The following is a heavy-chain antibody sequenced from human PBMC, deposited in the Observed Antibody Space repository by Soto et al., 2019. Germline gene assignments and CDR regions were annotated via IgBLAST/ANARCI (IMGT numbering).Heavy chain of an antibody. V-gene: IGHV4-59*01. CDR2: IYYSGST. CDR3: AREEIAAAGTRYYYYGMDV. Sequence: SETLSLTCTVSGGSISSYCWSWIRQPPGKGLEWIGYIYYSGSTNYNPSLKSRVTISVDTSKNQFSLKLSSVTAADTAVYYCAREEIAAAGTRYYYYGMDVWGQGTTVTVS. J-gene: IGHJ6*02. CDR1: GGSISSYC. D-gene: IGHD6-13*01.